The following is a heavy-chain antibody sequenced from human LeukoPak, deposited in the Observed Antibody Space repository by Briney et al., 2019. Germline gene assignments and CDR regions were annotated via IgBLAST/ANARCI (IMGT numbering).Heavy chain of an antibody. CDR1: GFSFISCG. V-gene: IGHV3-30*18. Sequence: GGSLRLSCAASGFSFISCGMHWVRQAPGKGLEWVGVTSDDGRRKDYADSVKGRFTISRDNSKDTLYLQMNSLRAEDTAVYYCAKRPSDYGDYVSYFDYWGQGTLVTVSS. J-gene: IGHJ4*02. CDR2: TSDDGRRK. D-gene: IGHD4-17*01. CDR3: AKRPSDYGDYVSYFDY.